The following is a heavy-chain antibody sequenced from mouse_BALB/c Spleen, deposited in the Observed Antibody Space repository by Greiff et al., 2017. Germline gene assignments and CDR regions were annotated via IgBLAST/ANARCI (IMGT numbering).Heavy chain of an antibody. V-gene: IGHV1S81*02. CDR2: INPSNGGT. Sequence: QVQLQQPGAELVKPGASVKLSCKASGYTFTSYYMYWVKQRPGQGLEWIGGINPSNGGTNFNEKFKSKATLTVDKSSSTAYMQLSSLTSEDSAVYYCTREEYAWFAYWGQGTLVTVSA. D-gene: IGHD2-10*02. CDR3: TREEYAWFAY. J-gene: IGHJ3*01. CDR1: GYTFTSYY.